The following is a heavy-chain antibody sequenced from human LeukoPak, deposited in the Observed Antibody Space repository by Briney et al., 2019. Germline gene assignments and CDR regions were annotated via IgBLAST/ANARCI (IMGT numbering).Heavy chain of an antibody. D-gene: IGHD3-10*01. CDR3: ARETYYYGSGSYYNENNWFDP. J-gene: IGHJ5*02. Sequence: PGGSLRLSCAASGFTFSSYWMSWVRQAPGKGLEWVANIKQDGSEKYYVDSVKGRFTISRDNAKNSLYLQMNSLRAEDTAVYYCARETYYYGSGSYYNENNWFDPWGQGTLVTVSS. CDR2: IKQDGSEK. V-gene: IGHV3-7*01. CDR1: GFTFSSYW.